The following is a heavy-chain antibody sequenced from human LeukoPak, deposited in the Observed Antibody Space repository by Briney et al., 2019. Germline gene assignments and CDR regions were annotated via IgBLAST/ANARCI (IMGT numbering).Heavy chain of an antibody. Sequence: ASVKVSCKASGGTFSSFAISWVRQAPGQGLEWMGGIIPIFGSANYAQKFQGRVTIIADESTSTAYMELSSLRSEDTAVYYCARDPRFGEFNNAFDIWGQGTMVTVSS. CDR3: ARDPRFGEFNNAFDI. CDR2: IIPIFGSA. CDR1: GGTFSSFA. D-gene: IGHD3-10*02. V-gene: IGHV1-69*13. J-gene: IGHJ3*02.